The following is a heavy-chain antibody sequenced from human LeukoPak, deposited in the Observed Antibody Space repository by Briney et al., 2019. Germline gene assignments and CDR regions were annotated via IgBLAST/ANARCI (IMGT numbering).Heavy chain of an antibody. CDR2: INPNSGGT. CDR1: GYTFTGYY. V-gene: IGHV1-2*02. D-gene: IGHD2-15*01. J-gene: IGHJ4*02. Sequence: ASVKVSCKASGYTFTGYYMHWVRQAPGQGLEWMGWINPNSGGTNYAQKFQGRVTMTRDTSISTAYMELSRLRSDDTAVYYCAKVNGFRWPRDPQDYWGQGTLVTVSS. CDR3: AKVNGFRWPRDPQDY.